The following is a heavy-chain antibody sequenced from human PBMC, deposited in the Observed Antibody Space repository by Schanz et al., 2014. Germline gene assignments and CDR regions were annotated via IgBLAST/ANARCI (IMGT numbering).Heavy chain of an antibody. J-gene: IGHJ4*02. V-gene: IGHV3-7*05. D-gene: IGHD3-10*01. CDR3: ARIGGSVFDY. CDR2: IKRDGSEK. CDR1: GFSFSSYA. Sequence: EVHLLESGGGLVQPGGSLRLSCATSGFSFSSYAINWVRQAPGKGLEWVANIKRDGSEKNYLDSVKGRFTISRDNAKNSLFLQMNSLRAEDTAVYYCARIGGSVFDYWAQGTLXTVSS.